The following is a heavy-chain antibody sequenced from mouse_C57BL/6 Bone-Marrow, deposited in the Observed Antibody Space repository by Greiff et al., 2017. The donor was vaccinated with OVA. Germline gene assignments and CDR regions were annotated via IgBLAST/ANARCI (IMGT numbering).Heavy chain of an antibody. CDR1: GYTFTSYW. J-gene: IGHJ4*01. D-gene: IGHD1-1*01. CDR3: ARRGAITTVVAHYAMDY. CDR2: INPSNGGT. V-gene: IGHV1-53*01. Sequence: VQLQQPGTELVKPGASVKLSCKASGYTFTSYWMHWVKQRPGQGLEWIGNINPSNGGTNYNEKFKSKATLTVDKSSSTAYMQLSSLTSEDSAVYYCARRGAITTVVAHYAMDYWGQGTSVTVSS.